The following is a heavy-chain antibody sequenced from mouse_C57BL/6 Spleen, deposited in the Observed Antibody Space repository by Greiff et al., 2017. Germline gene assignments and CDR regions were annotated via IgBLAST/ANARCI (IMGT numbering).Heavy chain of an antibody. CDR2: IYPGSGNT. CDR3: ARFSSHYAMDY. CDR1: GYTFTDYY. J-gene: IGHJ4*01. V-gene: IGHV1-76*01. Sequence: VQLQQSGAELVRPGASVKLSCKASGYTFTDYYINWVKQRPGQGLEWIARIYPGSGNTYYNAKFKGKATLTAEKSSSPAYMQLSSLTSEDSAVYFCARFSSHYAMDYWGQGTSVTVSS. D-gene: IGHD1-1*01.